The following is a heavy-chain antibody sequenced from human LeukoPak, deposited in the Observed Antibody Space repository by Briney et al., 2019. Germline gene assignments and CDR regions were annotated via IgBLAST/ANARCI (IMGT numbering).Heavy chain of an antibody. CDR1: GGSISSGSYY. Sequence: PSQTLSLTCTVSGGSISSGSYYWSWIRQPAGTGLEWIGRIYTSGSTNYNPSLKSRVTISVDTSKNQFSLKLSSVTAADTAVYYCARDIAAPFDYWGQGTLVTVSS. V-gene: IGHV4-61*02. J-gene: IGHJ4*02. CDR3: ARDIAAPFDY. CDR2: IYTSGST. D-gene: IGHD6-13*01.